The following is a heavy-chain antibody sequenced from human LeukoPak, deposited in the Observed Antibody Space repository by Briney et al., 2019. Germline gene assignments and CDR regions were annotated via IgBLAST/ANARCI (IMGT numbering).Heavy chain of an antibody. J-gene: IGHJ4*02. CDR2: ISGSGRVT. CDR1: GFTFSSYA. CDR3: ANSPPGYSYAYQFDY. Sequence: GGSLRLSCAASGFTFSSYAMSWVRQAPGKRLEWVSTISGSGRVTHYADSVKGRFTISRDNSKNTLLLQMNSLRAEDTAIYYCANSPPGYSYAYQFDYWGQGTLVTVSS. V-gene: IGHV3-23*01. D-gene: IGHD5-18*01.